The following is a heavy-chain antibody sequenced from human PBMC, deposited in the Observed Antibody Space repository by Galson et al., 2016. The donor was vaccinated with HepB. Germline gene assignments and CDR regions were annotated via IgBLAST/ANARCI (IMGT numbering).Heavy chain of an antibody. J-gene: IGHJ6*02. V-gene: IGHV6-1*01. D-gene: IGHD5-18*01. CDR2: TYCRSQWFN. Sequence: CAISGDSVTNDETTWNWIRQSPSRGLEWLGRTYCRSQWFNEYAVSVKSRITINSDTSRNQFSLQLDSVTPDDTAAYFCTRGYMQTGMNVWGQGTTVTVSS. CDR3: TRGYMQTGMNV. CDR1: GDSVTNDETT.